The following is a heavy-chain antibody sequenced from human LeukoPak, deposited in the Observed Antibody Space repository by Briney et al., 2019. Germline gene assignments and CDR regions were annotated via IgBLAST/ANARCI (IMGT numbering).Heavy chain of an antibody. V-gene: IGHV4-4*07. CDR2: IYTSGST. Sequence: SETLSLTCTVSGGSISSYYWSWIRQPAGKGLEWIGRIYTSGSTNYNPSLKSRVTMSVDTSKNQFSLKLSSVTAADTAVYYCARDFGRSGSYFLEGWFDPWGQGTLVTVSS. CDR3: ARDFGRSGSYFLEGWFDP. CDR1: GGSISSYY. J-gene: IGHJ5*02. D-gene: IGHD1-26*01.